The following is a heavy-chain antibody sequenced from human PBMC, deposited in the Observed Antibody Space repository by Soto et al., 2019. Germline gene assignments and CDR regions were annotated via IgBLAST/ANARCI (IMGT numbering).Heavy chain of an antibody. Sequence: GESLKISCEGSGYSFTSYWISWVRQLPGKGLEWMGRIDPNDSYTNYSASFQGHVTFSADKSISTAFLQWSSLKASDTAIYFCARHAVITSGGVIVSNWFDPGGQGTPVTVSS. CDR3: ARHAVITSGGVIVSNWFDP. CDR2: IDPNDSYT. V-gene: IGHV5-10-1*01. J-gene: IGHJ5*02. CDR1: GYSFTSYW. D-gene: IGHD3-16*02.